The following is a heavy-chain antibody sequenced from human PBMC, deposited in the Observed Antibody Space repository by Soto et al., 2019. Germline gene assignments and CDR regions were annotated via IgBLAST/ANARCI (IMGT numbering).Heavy chain of an antibody. J-gene: IGHJ4*02. CDR2: IKSRIDGGTT. V-gene: IGHV3-15*01. Sequence: EVQLVESGGDLVKPGGSLRLSCAASGFIFSNAWLSWVRQAPGKGLEWVGRIKSRIDGGTTDYATPVKGRFTISRDDSKTARFLQMNSLKTEDTAVYYCRTEYYYGSGSYDYWGQGTLVTVSS. CDR3: RTEYYYGSGSYDY. D-gene: IGHD3-10*01. CDR1: GFIFSNAW.